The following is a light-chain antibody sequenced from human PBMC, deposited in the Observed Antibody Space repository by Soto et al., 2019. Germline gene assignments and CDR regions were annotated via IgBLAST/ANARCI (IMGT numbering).Light chain of an antibody. CDR3: QQRSNWPIYT. V-gene: IGKV3-11*01. CDR1: RSVRTS. CDR2: DAS. Sequence: EIVLTQSPATLSLSLGERATLSCRASRSVRTSLAWFQQRPGQAPRLLIYDASNRATGIPARFSGSGSGTDFTLTISSLEPEDFAVYYCQQRSNWPIYTFGQGTKLEIK. J-gene: IGKJ2*01.